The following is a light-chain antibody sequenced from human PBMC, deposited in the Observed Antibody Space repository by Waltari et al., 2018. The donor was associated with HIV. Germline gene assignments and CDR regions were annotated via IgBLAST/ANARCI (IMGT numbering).Light chain of an antibody. J-gene: IGLJ2*01. Sequence: QSVLTQPPSASGTPGQRVTISCSGSSSNIGSYYVYWYQQLPGTDPKLISYSNSRRPAGVPDRFSGSKSGPSASLAISGLRSEDEADYYCAAWTDSLSGVVFGGGTKLSVL. V-gene: IGLV1-47*01. CDR2: SNS. CDR3: AAWTDSLSGVV. CDR1: SSNIGSYY.